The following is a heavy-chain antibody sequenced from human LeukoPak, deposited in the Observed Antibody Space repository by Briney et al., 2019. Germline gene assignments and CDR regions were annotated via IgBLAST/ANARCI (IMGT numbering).Heavy chain of an antibody. V-gene: IGHV4-30-2*01. D-gene: IGHD1-26*01. CDR1: GGSISSGGYS. CDR3: ARANSGSSPFDY. J-gene: IGHJ4*02. CDR2: IYHSGST. Sequence: SETLSLTCAVSGGSISSGGYSWSWIRQPPGKGLEWIGYIYHSGSTYYNPSLKSRVTISVDRSKNQFSLKLSSVTAADTAVYYCARANSGSSPFDYWGQGTLVTVSS.